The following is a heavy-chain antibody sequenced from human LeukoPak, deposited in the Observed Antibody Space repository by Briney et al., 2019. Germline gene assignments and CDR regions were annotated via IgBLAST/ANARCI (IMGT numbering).Heavy chain of an antibody. CDR3: AIGGDSSTSCYRCFNY. D-gene: IGHD2-2*01. V-gene: IGHV5-51*01. Sequence: GESLKISCEGSGYSFTNYWIGWVRQMPGKGLEWMGIIYPDDSDTKYSPSFQGQVTISADKSIGTAYLQWSSLKASDTAMYYCAIGGDSSTSCYRCFNYWGQGTLVTVSS. J-gene: IGHJ4*02. CDR1: GYSFTNYW. CDR2: IYPDDSDT.